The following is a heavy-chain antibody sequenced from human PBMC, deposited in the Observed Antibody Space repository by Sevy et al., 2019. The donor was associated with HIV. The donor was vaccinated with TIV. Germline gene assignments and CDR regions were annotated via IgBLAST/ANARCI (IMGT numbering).Heavy chain of an antibody. CDR3: ARGQYFFDY. CDR2: VTGKNGDT. V-gene: IGHV1-18*01. D-gene: IGHD3-9*01. J-gene: IGHJ4*02. CDR1: GYTFKNDV. Sequence: ASVKVSCKAYGYTFKNDVITWVRQAPGEGLEWMGWVTGKNGDTKYAHKFQARVTMTRDTSTSTVYMDLRSLTADDTAVYYCARGQYFFDYWAQGTVVTVSS.